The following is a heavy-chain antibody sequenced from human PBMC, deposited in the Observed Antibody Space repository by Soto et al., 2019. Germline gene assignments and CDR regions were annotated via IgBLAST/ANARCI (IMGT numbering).Heavy chain of an antibody. J-gene: IGHJ3*02. D-gene: IGHD3-16*01. V-gene: IGHV3-48*01. CDR3: AREGYRGLKGVLEFGI. CDR1: GFTFSSYS. Sequence: GGSLRLSCAASGFTFSSYSMNWVRQAPGKGLEWVSYISSSSSTIYYADSVKGRFTISRDNAKNSLYLQMNSLRAEDTAVYYCAREGYRGLKGVLEFGIWGQGTMVTVSS. CDR2: ISSSSSTI.